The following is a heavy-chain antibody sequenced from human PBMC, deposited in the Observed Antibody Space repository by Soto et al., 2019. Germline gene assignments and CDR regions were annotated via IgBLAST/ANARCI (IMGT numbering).Heavy chain of an antibody. CDR3: AREVKSVAASDAFDI. CDR2: IDYIGRA. Sequence: QVQLQESGPGLVTPSQTLSLTCTVSGGSISSDNYFWSWIRQHPGKGLEWIGYIDYIGRAYYNPSLKSRVNTSVDTSKKQLSLRLSSVTVADTATYYCAREVKSVAASDAFDIWGQGTVVTVSS. J-gene: IGHJ3*02. D-gene: IGHD2-15*01. CDR1: GGSISSDNYF. V-gene: IGHV4-31*03.